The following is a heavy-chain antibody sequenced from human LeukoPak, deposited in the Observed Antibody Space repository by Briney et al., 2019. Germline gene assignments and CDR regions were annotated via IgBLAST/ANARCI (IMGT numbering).Heavy chain of an antibody. Sequence: GGSLKLSCAASGFTFSGSAVHWVRQASGQGLEWVGRIRSKGNNYATAYTASVKGRFTISRDDSKNTAYLQMDSLKTEDTAVYYCTRRDDITLVVPNDYWGQGTLLTVS. D-gene: IGHD2-8*02. CDR1: GFTFSGSA. CDR2: IRSKGNNYAT. CDR3: TRRDDITLVVPNDY. J-gene: IGHJ4*02. V-gene: IGHV3-73*01.